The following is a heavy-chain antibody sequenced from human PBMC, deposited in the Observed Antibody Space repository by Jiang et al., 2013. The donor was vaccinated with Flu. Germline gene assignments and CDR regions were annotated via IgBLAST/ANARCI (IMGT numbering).Heavy chain of an antibody. D-gene: IGHD1-26*01. V-gene: IGHV6-1*01. CDR2: TYYRSKWYN. Sequence: SQTLSLTCAISGDSVSGNSAAWNWIRQSPSRGLEWLGRTYYRSKWYNDYAVSVKSRITINPDTSKNHFSLQLNSVTPEDTAVYYCAYSGYYAEYFPHWGQGTLVTVSS. CDR1: GDSVSGNSAA. CDR3: AYSGYYAEYFPH. J-gene: IGHJ1*01.